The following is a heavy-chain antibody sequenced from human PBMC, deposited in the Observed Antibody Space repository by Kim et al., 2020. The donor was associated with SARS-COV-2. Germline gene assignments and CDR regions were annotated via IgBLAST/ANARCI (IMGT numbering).Heavy chain of an antibody. CDR2: INHSGST. J-gene: IGHJ6*03. D-gene: IGHD6-6*01. Sequence: SETLSLTCAVYGGSFSGYYWSWIRQPPGKGLEWIGEINHSGSTNYNPSLKSRVTISVDTSKNQFSLKLSSVTAADTAVYYCARGVFSRTGSSTEKCYYMDVWGKGTTVTVSS. CDR1: GGSFSGYY. V-gene: IGHV4-34*01. CDR3: ARGVFSRTGSSTEKCYYMDV.